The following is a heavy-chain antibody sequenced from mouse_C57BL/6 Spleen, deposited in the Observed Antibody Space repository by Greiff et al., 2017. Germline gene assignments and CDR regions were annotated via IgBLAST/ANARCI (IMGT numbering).Heavy chain of an antibody. V-gene: IGHV1-42*01. CDR3: ARKDWDVGYFDV. CDR1: GYSFTGYY. CDR2: INPSTGGT. Sequence: EVQLQQSGPELVKPGASVKISCKASGYSFTGYYMNWVKQSPEKSLEWIGEINPSTGGTTYNQKFKAKATLTVDKSSSTAYMQLKSLTSEDSAVYYCARKDWDVGYFDVWGTGTTVTVSS. J-gene: IGHJ1*03. D-gene: IGHD4-1*01.